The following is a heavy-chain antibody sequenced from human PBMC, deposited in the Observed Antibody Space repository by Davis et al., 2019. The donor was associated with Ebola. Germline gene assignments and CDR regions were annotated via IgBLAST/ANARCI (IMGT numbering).Heavy chain of an antibody. Sequence: PSETLSLTCAVYGGSFSGYYWSWIRQPPGKGLEWIGEINHSGSTNYNPSLKSRVTISVDTSKNQFSLKLSSVTAADTAVYYCARLYKYYYYYYMDVWGKGTTVTVSS. CDR3: ARLYKYYYYYYMDV. CDR1: GGSFSGYY. CDR2: INHSGST. D-gene: IGHD1-1*01. J-gene: IGHJ6*03. V-gene: IGHV4-34*01.